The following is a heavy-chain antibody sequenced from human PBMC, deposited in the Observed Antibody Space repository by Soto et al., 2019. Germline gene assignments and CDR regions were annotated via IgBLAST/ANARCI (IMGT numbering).Heavy chain of an antibody. D-gene: IGHD6-13*01. Sequence: QVQLQESGPGLVKPSDTLSLTCTISDYSINSPNWWGWIRQPPGKGLQWIGSVYYSGATYYNPSLKGRVTMAVDTPKNRFSLTLRSVTAMDTAVYDCAELRGSSVFEHWGRGALVTVSS. V-gene: IGHV4-28*01. CDR1: DYSINSPNW. CDR2: VYYSGAT. CDR3: AELRGSSVFEH. J-gene: IGHJ4*02.